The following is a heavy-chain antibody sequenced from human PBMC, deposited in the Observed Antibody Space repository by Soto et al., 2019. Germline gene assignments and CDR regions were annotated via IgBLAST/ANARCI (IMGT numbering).Heavy chain of an antibody. Sequence: ASVKVSCKASGGTFSSYAISWVRQAPGQGLGWMGGINPNSGGTNYAQKFQGWVTMTRDTSISTAYMELSRLRSDDTAVYYCARGGFWFDPWGQGTLVTVSS. CDR2: INPNSGGT. CDR3: ARGGFWFDP. CDR1: GGTFSSYA. J-gene: IGHJ5*02. V-gene: IGHV1-2*04.